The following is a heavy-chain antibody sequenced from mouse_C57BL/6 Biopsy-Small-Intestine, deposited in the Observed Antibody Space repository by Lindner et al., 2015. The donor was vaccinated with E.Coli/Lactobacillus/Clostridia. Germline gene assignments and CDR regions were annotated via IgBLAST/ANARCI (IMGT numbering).Heavy chain of an antibody. Sequence: SVKVSCKTSGYIFTHYGLSWVRRAPGQGLEWLGWISTYDAATKFTNSGQRFQGRLTMSTDTSTSTAYMELSSLKSDDTAMYYCARTVVSTRELDHWGQGTLVTVSA. CDR3: ARTVVSTRELDH. D-gene: IGHD2-13*01. J-gene: IGHJ3*01. V-gene: IGHV1-74*01. CDR2: ISTYDAAT. CDR1: GYIFTHYG.